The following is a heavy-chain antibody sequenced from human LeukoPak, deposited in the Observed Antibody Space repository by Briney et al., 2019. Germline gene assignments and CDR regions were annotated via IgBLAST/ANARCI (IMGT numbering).Heavy chain of an antibody. Sequence: PSETLSLTCAVYGGSFSGYYWSWVRQPPGKGLELIGEINPSGSINYNPSLKSRVTISVDTSNNQFSLMRTSVTAADTAVYYCARSYNRVILLYYWGQGTLVTVSS. J-gene: IGHJ4*02. D-gene: IGHD3-10*01. CDR1: GGSFSGYY. CDR2: INPSGSI. CDR3: ARSYNRVILLYY. V-gene: IGHV4-34*01.